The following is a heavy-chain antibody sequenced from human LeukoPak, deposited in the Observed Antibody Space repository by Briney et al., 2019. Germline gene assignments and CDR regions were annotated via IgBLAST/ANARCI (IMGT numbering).Heavy chain of an antibody. CDR3: ASVNWGSLDY. D-gene: IGHD7-27*01. CDR1: GFTFSSYE. CDR2: ISSSGSTI. J-gene: IGHJ4*02. Sequence: GGSLRLSCAASGFTFSSYEMNWVRQAPGKGPEWVSYISSSGSTIYYADSVKGRFTISRDNAKNSLYLQMNSLRAEDTAVYYCASVNWGSLDYWGQGTLVTVSS. V-gene: IGHV3-48*03.